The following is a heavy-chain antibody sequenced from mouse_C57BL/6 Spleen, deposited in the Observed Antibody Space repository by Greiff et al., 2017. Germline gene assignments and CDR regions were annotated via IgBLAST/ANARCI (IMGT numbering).Heavy chain of an antibody. CDR2: ILPGSGST. D-gene: IGHD1-1*01. J-gene: IGHJ2*01. V-gene: IGHV1-9*01. CDR1: GYTFTGYW. CDR3: ARGGYYGSSYVLYFDY. Sequence: QVQLQQSGAELMKPGASVKLSCKATGYTFTGYWMEWVKQRPGHGLEWIGEILPGSGSTNYNEKFKGKATFTADTSSNTAYMQLSSLTTEDSAIYYCARGGYYGSSYVLYFDYWGQGTTLTVSS.